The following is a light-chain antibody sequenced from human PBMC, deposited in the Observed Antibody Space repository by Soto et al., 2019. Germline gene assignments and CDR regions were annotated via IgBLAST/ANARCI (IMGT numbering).Light chain of an antibody. V-gene: IGKV3-20*01. CDR1: QSVYNYQ. CDR3: YQYGSSPPT. J-gene: IGKJ1*01. CDR2: CAS. Sequence: EIVLTQSPGTLSLSPGERATLSCRASQSVYNYQLSWFRQKPGQAPRLLVWCASNRATGIPDRVSGSGAGTDFTLTISGLEPEVFVLFYCYQYGSSPPTFGQGTKVEIK.